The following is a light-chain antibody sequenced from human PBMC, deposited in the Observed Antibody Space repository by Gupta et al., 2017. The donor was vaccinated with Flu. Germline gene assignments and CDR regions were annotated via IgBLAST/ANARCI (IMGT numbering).Light chain of an antibody. Sequence: PASLHAYVGDRGTSTCRIRQSISNYLAWYQQKPGKATKLLIYKASSLESGVPSRFSGSGYGTEFTLTIRSLQYEDFATYYCQQYDSYPGTVGQGTKVEIK. CDR2: KAS. J-gene: IGKJ1*01. V-gene: IGKV1-5*03. CDR3: QQYDSYPGT. CDR1: QSISNY.